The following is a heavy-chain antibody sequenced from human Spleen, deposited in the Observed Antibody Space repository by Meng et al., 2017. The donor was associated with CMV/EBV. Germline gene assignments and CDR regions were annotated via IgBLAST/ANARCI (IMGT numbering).Heavy chain of an antibody. Sequence: QVQLVESGGGVVQPGRSLRLSCAAFGFTFSSYAMHWVRQAPGKGLEWVAVISYDGSNKYYADSVKGRFTISRDNSKNTLYLQMNSLRAEDTAVYYCARSGAFDYWGQGTLVTVSS. CDR1: GFTFSSYA. CDR2: ISYDGSNK. D-gene: IGHD1-14*01. J-gene: IGHJ4*02. CDR3: ARSGAFDY. V-gene: IGHV3-30-3*01.